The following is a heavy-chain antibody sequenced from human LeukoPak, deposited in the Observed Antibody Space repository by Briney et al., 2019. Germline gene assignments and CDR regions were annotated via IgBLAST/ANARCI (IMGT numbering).Heavy chain of an antibody. CDR1: GFTFGDYA. Sequence: GGSLRLSCTASGFTFGDYAMSWFRQAPGKGLEWVGFIRSKAYGGTTEYAASVKGRFTISRDDSKSIAYLQMNSLKTEDTAVCYCTREAYVWGSIDYWGQGTLVTVSS. J-gene: IGHJ4*02. D-gene: IGHD3-16*01. CDR3: TREAYVWGSIDY. CDR2: IRSKAYGGTT. V-gene: IGHV3-49*03.